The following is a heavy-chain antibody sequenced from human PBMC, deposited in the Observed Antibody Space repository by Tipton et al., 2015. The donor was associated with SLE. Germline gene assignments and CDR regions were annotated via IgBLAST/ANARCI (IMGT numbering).Heavy chain of an antibody. D-gene: IGHD5-24*01. CDR3: ARAPPQLGFDY. Sequence: QSGPEVKKPGASVKVSCKASGYTFTSFDINWVRQATGQGLEWMGWMNPNSGNTAYAQKFQGRVTMTRDPSISTAYMELSSLRSEDTAVYYCARAPPQLGFDYWGQGTLVTVSS. CDR2: MNPNSGNT. V-gene: IGHV1-8*01. J-gene: IGHJ4*02. CDR1: GYTFTSFD.